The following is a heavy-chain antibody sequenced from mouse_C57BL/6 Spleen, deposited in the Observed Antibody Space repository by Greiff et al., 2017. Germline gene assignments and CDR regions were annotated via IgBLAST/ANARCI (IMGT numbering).Heavy chain of an antibody. Sequence: QVQLQQPGAELVKPGASVKMSCKASGYTFTSYWITWVKQRPGHGLAWIGDIYPGSGSTNYNEKFKSKATLTVDTSSSTAYMQLSSLTSEDSAVYYCARGYYGSSSAWLAYWGQGILVTVSA. J-gene: IGHJ3*01. D-gene: IGHD1-1*01. CDR2: IYPGSGST. CDR1: GYTFTSYW. V-gene: IGHV1-55*01. CDR3: ARGYYGSSSAWLAY.